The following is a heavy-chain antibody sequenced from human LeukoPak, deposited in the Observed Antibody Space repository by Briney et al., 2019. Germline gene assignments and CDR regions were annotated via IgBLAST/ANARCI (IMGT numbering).Heavy chain of an antibody. CDR1: GFTFSSYA. D-gene: IGHD3-10*01. J-gene: IGHJ4*02. CDR3: ARDSIAGGSGSPSPFDY. V-gene: IGHV3-30-3*01. Sequence: GGSLRLSCAASGFTFSSYAMHWVRQAPGKGLEWVAVISYDGSNKYYADSVKGRFTISRDNSKNTLYLQMNSLGAEDTAVYYCARDSIAGGSGSPSPFDYWGQGTLVTVSS. CDR2: ISYDGSNK.